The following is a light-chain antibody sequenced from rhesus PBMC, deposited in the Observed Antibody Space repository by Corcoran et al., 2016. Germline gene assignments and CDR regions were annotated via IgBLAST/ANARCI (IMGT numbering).Light chain of an antibody. Sequence: DIQMSQSPSSLSASVGDKVTITCRASQGISNALAWYQQKPGKAPKLLIYAASSWESGVPSRFTGSRSGTDFTLTISSLQPEDFATYYCQQGYSTPWTFGQGTKVEIK. CDR2: AAS. CDR3: QQGYSTPWT. CDR1: QGISNA. J-gene: IGKJ1*01. V-gene: IGKV1-33*02.